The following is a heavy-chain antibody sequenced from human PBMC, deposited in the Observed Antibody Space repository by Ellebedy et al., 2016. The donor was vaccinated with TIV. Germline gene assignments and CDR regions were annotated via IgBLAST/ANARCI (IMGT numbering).Heavy chain of an antibody. J-gene: IGHJ3*02. CDR3: ARRISGTYGDDALDI. D-gene: IGHD1-20*01. CDR1: GFTVTYTY. CDR2: IQTGGDT. Sequence: GESLKISCVASGFTVTYTYMSWVRQAPGKGLEWVSVIQTGGDTYYADSVKGRFTISRDSSKNTLYLQMASLRAEDTAVYYCARRISGTYGDDALDIWGQGTMVTVSS. V-gene: IGHV3-53*01.